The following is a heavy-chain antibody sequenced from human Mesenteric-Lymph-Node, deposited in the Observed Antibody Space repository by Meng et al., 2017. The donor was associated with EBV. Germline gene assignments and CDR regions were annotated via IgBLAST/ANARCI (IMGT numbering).Heavy chain of an antibody. CDR1: GGSCIGYY. V-gene: IGHV4-34*01. CDR3: ARGEKGPIDY. J-gene: IGHJ4*02. Sequence: QVHLQEGVRCILEPSWTLSLTCADYGGSCIGYYWSWIRQPPGKGLEWIGEINHSGSTNYNPSLKSRVTISVDTSKNQFSLKLSSVTAADTAVYYCARGEKGPIDYWGQGTLVTVSS. CDR2: INHSGST.